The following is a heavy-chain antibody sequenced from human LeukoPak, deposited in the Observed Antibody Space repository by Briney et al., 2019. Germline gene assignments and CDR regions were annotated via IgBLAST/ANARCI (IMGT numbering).Heavy chain of an antibody. Sequence: GGSLTLSCAASGFTFSSYWMSWVRQAPGKGLEWVANINQAGSEKNYMDSVKGRFTISRDNAKNSLHLQINSLRADDTAVYYCARSRVLEDPWGQGTLVTVSS. D-gene: IGHD3-3*02. V-gene: IGHV3-7*01. CDR3: ARSRVLEDP. CDR1: GFTFSSYW. J-gene: IGHJ5*02. CDR2: INQAGSEK.